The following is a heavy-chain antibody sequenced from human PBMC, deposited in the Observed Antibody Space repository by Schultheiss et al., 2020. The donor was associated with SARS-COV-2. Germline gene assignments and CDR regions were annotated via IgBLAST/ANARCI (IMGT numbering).Heavy chain of an antibody. J-gene: IGHJ4*02. Sequence: GGSLRLSCAASGFTFSSYWMSWVRQAPGKGLEWVANIKQDGSEKYYVDSVKGRFTISRDNAKNSLYLQMNSLRAEDTAVYYCARRYYDFWSGYYTPSHFDYWGQGTLVTVSS. V-gene: IGHV3-7*01. CDR1: GFTFSSYW. D-gene: IGHD3-3*01. CDR2: IKQDGSEK. CDR3: ARRYYDFWSGYYTPSHFDY.